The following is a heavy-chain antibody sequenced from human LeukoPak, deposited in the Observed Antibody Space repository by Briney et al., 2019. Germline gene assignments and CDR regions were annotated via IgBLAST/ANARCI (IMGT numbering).Heavy chain of an antibody. J-gene: IGHJ4*02. CDR1: GGTFSSYA. V-gene: IGHV1-69*13. CDR2: IIPIFGTA. Sequence: ASVKVSCKASGGTFSSYAISWVRQAPGQGLEWMGGIIPIFGTANHAQKFQGRVTITADESTSTAYMELSSLRSEDTAVYYCARSGGNPTDYWGQGTLVTVSS. CDR3: ARSGGNPTDY. D-gene: IGHD4-23*01.